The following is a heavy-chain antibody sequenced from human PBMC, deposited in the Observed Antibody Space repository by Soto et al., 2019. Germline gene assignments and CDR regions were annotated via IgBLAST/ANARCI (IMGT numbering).Heavy chain of an antibody. J-gene: IGHJ4*02. V-gene: IGHV3-66*01. CDR1: GLSVGNNY. CDR3: ARGYWVQGYGAGTHLDY. D-gene: IGHD3-10*01. CDR2: IYSGSTT. Sequence: EVQLVESGGGVVQPGGSLRLSCAASGLSVGNNYMSWVRQAPGKGLEWVSVIYSGSTTHYADSVKGRFSISRDSSRNTVYLQMNSLRVEDTAVYHCARGYWVQGYGAGTHLDYWGQGTLVTVSS.